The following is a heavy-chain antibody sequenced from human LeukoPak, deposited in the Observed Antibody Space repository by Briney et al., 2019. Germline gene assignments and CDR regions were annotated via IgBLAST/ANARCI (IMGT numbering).Heavy chain of an antibody. CDR2: INSDGTST. J-gene: IGHJ4*02. V-gene: IGHV3-74*01. Sequence: GGSLRLSCAASGFTFSYYWMYWVRQAPGKGLVWVSLINSDGTSTNYADSVKGRFTISRDNAKNSLYLQMNSLRAEDTAVYYCAREFSAGGAYFDYWGQGTLVTVSS. CDR3: AREFSAGGAYFDY. D-gene: IGHD1-26*01. CDR1: GFTFSYYW.